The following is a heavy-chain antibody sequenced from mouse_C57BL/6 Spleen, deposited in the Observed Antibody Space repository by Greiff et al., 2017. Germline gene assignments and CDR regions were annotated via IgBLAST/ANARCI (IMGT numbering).Heavy chain of an antibody. CDR2: IDPSDSYT. J-gene: IGHJ2*01. D-gene: IGHD4-1*01. V-gene: IGHV1-50*01. CDR3: ATGTGDY. Sequence: QVQLQQPGAELVKPGASVKLSCKASGYTFTSYWMQWVKQRPGQGLEWIGEIDPSDSYTNYNQKFKGKATLTVDTSSSTAYMQLSSLTSEDSAVYYCATGTGDYWGQGTTLTVSS. CDR1: GYTFTSYW.